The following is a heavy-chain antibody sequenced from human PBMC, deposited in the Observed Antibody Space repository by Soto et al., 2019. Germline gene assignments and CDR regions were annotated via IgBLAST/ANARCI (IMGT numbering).Heavy chain of an antibody. CDR1: GFTFSSYG. Sequence: PGGSLRLSCAASGFTFSSYGMHWVRQAPGKGLEWVAVISYDGSNKYYADSVKGRFTISRDNSKNTLYLQMNSLRAEATAVYYCAKVSNYGDYLPYYYYGMDVWGQGTTVTVSS. J-gene: IGHJ6*02. CDR2: ISYDGSNK. CDR3: AKVSNYGDYLPYYYYGMDV. V-gene: IGHV3-30*18. D-gene: IGHD4-17*01.